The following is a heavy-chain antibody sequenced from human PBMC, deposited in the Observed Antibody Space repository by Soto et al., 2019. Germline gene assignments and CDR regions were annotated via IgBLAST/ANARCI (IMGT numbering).Heavy chain of an antibody. V-gene: IGHV3-30*18. CDR3: AKDADYGQQDQQ. J-gene: IGHJ1*01. CDR1: RFAYIGGG. CDR2: ISYDGSNK. Sequence: ASRFAYIGGGLHWVRRAPGKGLEWVAVISYDGSNKYYADSVKGRVTISRDNSKNTLYLQMNSLRAEDTAVHYCAKDADYGQQDQQWGQGTLVTVSA. D-gene: IGHD4-17*01.